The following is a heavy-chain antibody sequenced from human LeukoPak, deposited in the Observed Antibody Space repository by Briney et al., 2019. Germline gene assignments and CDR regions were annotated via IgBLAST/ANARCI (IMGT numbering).Heavy chain of an antibody. V-gene: IGHV1-69*04. J-gene: IGHJ6*02. Sequence: ASVKVSCKASGGTFSSYAISWVRQAPGQGLEWMGRIIPILGIVNYAQKFQGRVTITADKSTSTAYMELSSLRSEDTAVYYCARDLWPPKSSSTILGYGMDVWGQGTTVTVSS. D-gene: IGHD2-2*01. CDR1: GGTFSSYA. CDR3: ARDLWPPKSSSTILGYGMDV. CDR2: IIPILGIV.